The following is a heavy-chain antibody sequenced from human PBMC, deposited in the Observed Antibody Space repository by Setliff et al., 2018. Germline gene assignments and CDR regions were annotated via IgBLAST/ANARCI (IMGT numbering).Heavy chain of an antibody. Sequence: ASVKVSCKASGGTFSSYAISWVRQAPGQGLEWMGGIIPILGIANYAQKFQGRVTITADESTSTAYMELSSLRSEDTAVYYCATSGATDYYGMDVWGQGTTVTVSS. J-gene: IGHJ6*02. CDR2: IIPILGIA. V-gene: IGHV1-69*10. D-gene: IGHD1-26*01. CDR3: ATSGATDYYGMDV. CDR1: GGTFSSYA.